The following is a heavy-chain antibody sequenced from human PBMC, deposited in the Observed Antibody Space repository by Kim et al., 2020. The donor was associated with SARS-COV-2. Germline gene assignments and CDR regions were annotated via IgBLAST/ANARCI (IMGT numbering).Heavy chain of an antibody. CDR2: ISPNNGAT. CDR3: ARGSDYHGLDV. J-gene: IGHJ6*02. CDR1: GYPFSGFH. Sequence: ASVKVSCKTSGYPFSGFHIHWVRQAPGQGLEWMGWISPNNGATKYAEASQGRVTMTRDTSINTAYLELSRVKSDDTAIYFCARGSDYHGLDVWGQGTTVTVSS. V-gene: IGHV1-2*02.